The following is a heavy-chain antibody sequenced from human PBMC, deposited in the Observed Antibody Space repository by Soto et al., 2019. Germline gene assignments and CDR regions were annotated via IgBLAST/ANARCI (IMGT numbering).Heavy chain of an antibody. D-gene: IGHD3-3*01. J-gene: IGHJ6*02. CDR3: ARDSSRIYDFWSGYGPFYYYYGMDV. CDR1: GYTFTSYY. CDR2: INPSGGST. Sequence: ASLKVSCKASGYTFTSYYMHWARRAPGQGLEWIGIINPSGGSTSYAQKFQGRVTMTRDTSTSTVYMELSSLRSEDTAVYYCARDSSRIYDFWSGYGPFYYYYGMDVWGQGTTVTVSS. V-gene: IGHV1-46*01.